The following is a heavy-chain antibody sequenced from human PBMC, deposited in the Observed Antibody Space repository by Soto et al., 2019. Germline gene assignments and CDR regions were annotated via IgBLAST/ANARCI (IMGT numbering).Heavy chain of an antibody. Sequence: ASVKVSCKASGYTFTSYAMHWVRQAPGQRLEWMGWINAGNGNTKYSQKFQGRVTITRDTSASTAYMELSSLRSEDTAVYYCARDLYRMITFGGVIGPPPYYYYGMDVWGQGTTVTVSS. D-gene: IGHD3-16*02. CDR2: INAGNGNT. CDR3: ARDLYRMITFGGVIGPPPYYYYGMDV. CDR1: GYTFTSYA. V-gene: IGHV1-3*01. J-gene: IGHJ6*02.